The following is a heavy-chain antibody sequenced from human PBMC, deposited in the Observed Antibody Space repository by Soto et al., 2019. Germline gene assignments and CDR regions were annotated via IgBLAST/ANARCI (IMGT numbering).Heavy chain of an antibody. CDR2: IFSSGTT. CDR1: GDSISSGNKY. J-gene: IGHJ6*02. V-gene: IGHV4-30-4*01. CDR3: ARVPSPFDYYYAMDV. Sequence: SETLSLTCTGSGDSISSGNKYWSWIRQAPGKGLEWIGYIFSSGTTYYNPSLKSRLTMSLDTSQNQFSLRLASVTDADSAVYYCARVPSPFDYYYAMDVWGQGTTVTVSS. D-gene: IGHD3-16*01.